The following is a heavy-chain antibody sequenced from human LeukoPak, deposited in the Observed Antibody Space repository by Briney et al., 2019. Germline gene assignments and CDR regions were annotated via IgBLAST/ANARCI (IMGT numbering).Heavy chain of an antibody. Sequence: GGSLRLSCAASGFTFSSYSMNWVRQAPGKGLEWVSSISRSSSYIYYADSVKGRFTISRDNAKNSLYLQMNSLRAEDTAVYYCARDRPHSSSWFPSVYYYGMDVWGKGTTVTVSS. J-gene: IGHJ6*04. V-gene: IGHV3-21*01. CDR2: ISRSSSYI. D-gene: IGHD6-13*01. CDR3: ARDRPHSSSWFPSVYYYGMDV. CDR1: GFTFSSYS.